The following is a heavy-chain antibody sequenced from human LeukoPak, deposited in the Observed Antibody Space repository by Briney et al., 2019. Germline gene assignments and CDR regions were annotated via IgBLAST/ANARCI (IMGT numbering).Heavy chain of an antibody. Sequence: PGGSLRLSCAASGFTFTNSWMSWVRQAPGKGLEWLANIKHDGSVKNYVDSVKGRFTISRDNAKNSVYLQMNSLRAEDTAVYYCGVAVAAWGQGTLVTVSS. D-gene: IGHD6-19*01. V-gene: IGHV3-7*01. CDR1: GFTFTNSW. CDR3: GVAVAA. CDR2: IKHDGSVK. J-gene: IGHJ5*02.